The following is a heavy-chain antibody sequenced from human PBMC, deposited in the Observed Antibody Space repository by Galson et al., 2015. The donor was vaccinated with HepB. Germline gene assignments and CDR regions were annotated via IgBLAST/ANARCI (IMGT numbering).Heavy chain of an antibody. CDR3: ASNYDSSGYSLDY. J-gene: IGHJ4*02. Sequence: SLRLSCAASGFTFSSYAMHWVRQAPGKGLEWVAVISYDGSNKYYADSVKGRFTISRDNSKNTLYLQMNSLRAEDTAVYYCASNYDSSGYSLDYWGQGTLVTVSS. CDR1: GFTFSSYA. CDR2: ISYDGSNK. V-gene: IGHV3-30-3*01. D-gene: IGHD3-22*01.